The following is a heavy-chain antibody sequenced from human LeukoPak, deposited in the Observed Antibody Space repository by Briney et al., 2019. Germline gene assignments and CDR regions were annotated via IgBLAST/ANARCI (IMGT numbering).Heavy chain of an antibody. CDR1: GFTFSTHS. D-gene: IGHD6-13*01. Sequence: GGSLRLSCAASGFTFSTHSMSWVRQAPGKGLEWVPGIGDNGAKTYYADFVKGRFTISRDNSKKTLYLQVNSLRAEDTAVYYCAKEYTTSWFTSLNWGQGALVTVSS. J-gene: IGHJ4*02. CDR2: IGDNGAKT. CDR3: AKEYTTSWFTSLN. V-gene: IGHV3-23*01.